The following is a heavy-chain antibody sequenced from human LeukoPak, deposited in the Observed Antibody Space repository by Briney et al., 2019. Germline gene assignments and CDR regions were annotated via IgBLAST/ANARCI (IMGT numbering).Heavy chain of an antibody. Sequence: PSETLSLTCTVSGGSISSYYWSWIRQPPGKGLEWIGYIYYSGSTNYNPSLKSRATISVDTSKNQFSLKLSSVTAADTAVYYCARGAAGYCSSTSCYRAPYFDYWGQGALVTVSS. CDR3: ARGAAGYCSSTSCYRAPYFDY. CDR1: GGSISSYY. CDR2: IYYSGST. V-gene: IGHV4-59*01. D-gene: IGHD2-2*02. J-gene: IGHJ4*02.